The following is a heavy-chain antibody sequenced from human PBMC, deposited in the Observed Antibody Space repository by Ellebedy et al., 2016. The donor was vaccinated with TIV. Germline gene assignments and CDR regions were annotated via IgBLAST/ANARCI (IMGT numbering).Heavy chain of an antibody. CDR1: GASMSGSGVPY. Sequence: MPSETLSLTCTVSGASMSGSGVPYWSWIRQRPGEGLEWIGYIFHTGSTYYNPSLQSRVSISVDTSKSQFSLEVRSLTAADTAVYYCARAVGAGINWFDLWGQGSLVTVSS. J-gene: IGHJ5*02. V-gene: IGHV4-31*03. CDR3: ARAVGAGINWFDL. D-gene: IGHD1-14*01. CDR2: IFHTGST.